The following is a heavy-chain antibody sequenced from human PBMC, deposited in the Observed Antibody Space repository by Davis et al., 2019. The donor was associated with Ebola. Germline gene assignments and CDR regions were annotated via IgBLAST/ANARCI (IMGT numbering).Heavy chain of an antibody. CDR3: ARDRRGYSYGYAHYYGMDV. D-gene: IGHD5-18*01. CDR2: ISYDGSNK. J-gene: IGHJ6*04. V-gene: IGHV3-30*14. CDR1: GFTFSSYA. Sequence: GGSLRLSCAASGFTFSSYAMHWVRQAPGKGLEWVAVISYDGSNKYYADSVKGRFTISRDNSKNTLYLQMNSLRAEDTAVYYCARDRRGYSYGYAHYYGMDVWGKGTTVTVSS.